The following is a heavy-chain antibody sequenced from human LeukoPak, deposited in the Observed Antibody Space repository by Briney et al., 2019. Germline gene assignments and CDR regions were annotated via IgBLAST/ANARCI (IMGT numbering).Heavy chain of an antibody. CDR2: INHSGST. Sequence: SETLSLTCAVYGGSFSGYYWSWIRQPPGKGLEWIGEINHSGSTNYNPSLKSRVTISVDTSKNQFSLKLSSVTAADTAVYYCARVGITGTHDAFDIWGQGTMVTVSS. J-gene: IGHJ3*02. D-gene: IGHD3-16*01. CDR3: ARVGITGTHDAFDI. CDR1: GGSFSGYY. V-gene: IGHV4-34*01.